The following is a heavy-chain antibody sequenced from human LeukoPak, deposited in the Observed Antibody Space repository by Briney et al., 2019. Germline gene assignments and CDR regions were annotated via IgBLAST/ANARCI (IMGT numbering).Heavy chain of an antibody. CDR2: INPNSGGT. CDR3: AREGGGIAAAGYYFDY. V-gene: IGHV1-2*02. CDR1: GYTFTGYY. Sequence: GASVTVSCKASGYTFTGYYMHWVRQAPGQGLEWMGWINPNSGGTNYAQKFQGRVTMTRNTSISTAYMELSSLRSEDTAVYYCAREGGGIAAAGYYFDYWGQGTLVTVSS. D-gene: IGHD6-13*01. J-gene: IGHJ4*02.